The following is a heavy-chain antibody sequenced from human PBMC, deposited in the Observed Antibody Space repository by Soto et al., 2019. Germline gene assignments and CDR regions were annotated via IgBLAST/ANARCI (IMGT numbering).Heavy chain of an antibody. D-gene: IGHD2-21*01. V-gene: IGHV6-1*01. CDR2: TYYRSKWYN. CDR1: GDSVSDNSAA. Sequence: SQTLSLTCAISGDSVSDNSAAWNWIRQSPSRGLEWLGRTYYRSKWYNDYAVSVKSRITVTPDTSKNQFSLHLNSVTPEDTAVYYCAREFPYSVRSDSYLDYWGQGALVTVSS. J-gene: IGHJ4*02. CDR3: AREFPYSVRSDSYLDY.